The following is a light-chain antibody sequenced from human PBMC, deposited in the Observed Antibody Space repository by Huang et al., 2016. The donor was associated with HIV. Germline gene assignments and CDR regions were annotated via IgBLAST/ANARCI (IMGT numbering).Light chain of an antibody. CDR2: KAS. CDR3: QQYDSFPYT. J-gene: IGKJ2*01. CDR1: PSVGHW. Sequence: DIQLTQSPSTLSASVRDRVTITCRASPSVGHWLAWYQQRPGKAPNLVIYKASNLDVGVPSRFSGSGSGTEFTLTISNLQPDDFATYYCQQYDSFPYTFGQGTKLEIK. V-gene: IGKV1-5*03.